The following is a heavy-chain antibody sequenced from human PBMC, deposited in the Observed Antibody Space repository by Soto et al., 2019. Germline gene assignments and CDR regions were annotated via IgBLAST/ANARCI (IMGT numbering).Heavy chain of an antibody. V-gene: IGHV3-7*01. Sequence: GGSLRLSCAASGFTFSSYWMTWVRQAPGKGLEWVANIRTDGSDTYYVGSVKGRFTISRDNSKNTLYLQMNSLRAEDTAVYYCAREGRSSWLQRHLFDYYYYGMDVWGQGTTVTVSS. J-gene: IGHJ6*02. CDR2: IRTDGSDT. CDR1: GFTFSSYW. CDR3: AREGRSSWLQRHLFDYYYYGMDV. D-gene: IGHD6-13*01.